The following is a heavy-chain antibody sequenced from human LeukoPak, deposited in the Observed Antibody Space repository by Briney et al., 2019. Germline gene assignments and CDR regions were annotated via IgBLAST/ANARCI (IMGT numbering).Heavy chain of an antibody. CDR2: IYNSVYL. Sequence: ETLSLTCSVSGASIRSNYWEWIRQPPGKGLEWIGYIYNSVYLNYSPSLKSRVTISVDTSRNHFSLKLSSVTAADTAVYYCATSGGTSVYYYYIDVCGKRNAVTVSS. D-gene: IGHD2-15*01. CDR3: ATSGGTSVYYYYIDV. V-gene: IGHV4-59*01. J-gene: IGHJ6*03. CDR1: GASIRSNY.